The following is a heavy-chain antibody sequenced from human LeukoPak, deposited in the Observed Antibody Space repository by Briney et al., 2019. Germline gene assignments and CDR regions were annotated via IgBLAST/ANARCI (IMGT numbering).Heavy chain of an antibody. V-gene: IGHV3-9*01. CDR1: GFTFDDYA. Sequence: PGGSLRLSCAASGFTFDDYAMHWVRQAPGKGLEWVSGISWNSGSIGYADSVKGRFTISRDNAKNSLYLQMNSLRAEDTALYYCVKDIYYDSSGYSDAFDIWGQGTMVTVSS. J-gene: IGHJ3*02. CDR2: ISWNSGSI. CDR3: VKDIYYDSSGYSDAFDI. D-gene: IGHD3-22*01.